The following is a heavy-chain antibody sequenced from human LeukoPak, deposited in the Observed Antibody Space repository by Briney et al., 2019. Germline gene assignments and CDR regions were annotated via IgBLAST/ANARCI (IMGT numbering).Heavy chain of an antibody. CDR2: INSDESST. CDR1: GFTFSSYW. CDR3: ERPLAVAGSVGGLVD. V-gene: IGHV3-74*01. Sequence: GGSLRLSCAASGFTFSSYWMHWVRQAPGKGLMWLSRINSDESSTSYADSVKGRFTISRDNAQNTLYLQMNSLRAEDTAVYYCERPLAVAGSVGGLVDWGQGTLVTVSS. D-gene: IGHD6-19*01. J-gene: IGHJ4*02.